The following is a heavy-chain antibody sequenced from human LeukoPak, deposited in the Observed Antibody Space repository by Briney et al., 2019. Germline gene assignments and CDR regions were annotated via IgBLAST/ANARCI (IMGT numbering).Heavy chain of an antibody. Sequence: SETLSLTCTVSGGSISSSDYLWAWVRQPPGKGLEWIGDFYYNGVTSYDPSLKSGVTISVDTSKNQFSLNLTSVTAADTAVYHCVRRNYVSGRIDPWGQGTLVTVSS. CDR3: VRRNYVSGRIDP. D-gene: IGHD3-16*01. CDR2: FYYNGVT. CDR1: GGSISSSDYL. V-gene: IGHV4-39*01. J-gene: IGHJ5*02.